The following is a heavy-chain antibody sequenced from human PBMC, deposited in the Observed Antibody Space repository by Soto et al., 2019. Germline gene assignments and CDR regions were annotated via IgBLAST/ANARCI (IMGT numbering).Heavy chain of an antibody. V-gene: IGHV4-34*01. CDR3: ARVGSVQYYYYYYYMDV. Sequence: SETLSLTCAVYGGSFSGYYWSWIRQPPGKGLEWIGEINHSGSTNYNPSLKSRVTISVGTSKNQFSLKLSSVTAADTAVYYCARVGSVQYYYYYYYMDVWGKGTTVTVS. D-gene: IGHD2-15*01. CDR2: INHSGST. CDR1: GGSFSGYY. J-gene: IGHJ6*03.